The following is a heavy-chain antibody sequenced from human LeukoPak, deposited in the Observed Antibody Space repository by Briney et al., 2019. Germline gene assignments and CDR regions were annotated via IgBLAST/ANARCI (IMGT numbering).Heavy chain of an antibody. CDR3: ASISPVYCSTTACFGGFFDY. CDR1: GFSFSSYG. Sequence: GESLRLSCAVSGFSFSSYGMNWVRQAPGKRLEWVSYISSSGNTIYYADSVKGRFTISRGNAKNSLYLQMNSLRAEDTAVYYCASISPVYCSTTACFGGFFDYWGQGTLVTVSS. D-gene: IGHD2-2*01. CDR2: ISSSGNTI. V-gene: IGHV3-48*03. J-gene: IGHJ4*02.